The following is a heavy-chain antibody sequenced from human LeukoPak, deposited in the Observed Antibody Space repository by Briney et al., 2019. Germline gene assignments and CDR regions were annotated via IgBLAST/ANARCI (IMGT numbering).Heavy chain of an antibody. CDR1: GGSTSGYY. CDR2: IYSSGST. J-gene: IGHJ2*01. Sequence: SETLSLTCTDSGGSTSGYYWSWIRQPAGKGLEWIGRIYSSGSTTYSPSLRSRVTMSVDTSKNQFSLRLSSVTAADTAVYYCARELGFRPNWYFGLWGRGTLVTVSS. CDR3: ARELGFRPNWYFGL. V-gene: IGHV4-4*07.